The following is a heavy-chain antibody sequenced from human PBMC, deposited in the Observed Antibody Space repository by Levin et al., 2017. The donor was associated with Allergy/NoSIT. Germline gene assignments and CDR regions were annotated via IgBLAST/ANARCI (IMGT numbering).Heavy chain of an antibody. J-gene: IGHJ4*02. CDR1: GFTFSSYE. V-gene: IGHV3-48*03. CDR2: ISSSGSTI. CDR3: ARQLGNFWSGYNYFDY. Sequence: GGSLRLSCAASGFTFSSYEMNWVRQAPGKGLEWVSYISSSGSTIYYADSVKGRFTLSRDNAKNSLYLQMNSLRAEETAVYYCARQLGNFWSGYNYFDYWGQGTLVTVSS. D-gene: IGHD3-3*01.